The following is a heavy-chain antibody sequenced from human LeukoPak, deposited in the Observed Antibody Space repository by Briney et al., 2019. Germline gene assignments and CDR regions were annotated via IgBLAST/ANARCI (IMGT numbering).Heavy chain of an antibody. CDR3: ARGGDGYNPYYYYYGMDV. V-gene: IGHV1-69*02. J-gene: IGHJ6*02. CDR1: GGTFSSYT. D-gene: IGHD5-24*01. CDR2: IIPILGIA. Sequence: SVKVSCKASGGTFSSYTISWVRQAPGQGLEWMGRIIPILGIANYAQKFQGRVTITADKSTSTAYMELSSLRSEDTAVYYCARGGDGYNPYYYYYGMDVWGQGTTVTVSS.